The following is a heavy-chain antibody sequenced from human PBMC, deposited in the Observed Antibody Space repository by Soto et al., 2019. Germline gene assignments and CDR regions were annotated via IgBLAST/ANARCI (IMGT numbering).Heavy chain of an antibody. CDR3: AKERATTPAFDD. CDR1: VSTFSRDG. V-gene: IGHV3-23*01. D-gene: IGHD4-17*01. Sequence: PGGSLRLSCSASVSTFSRDGMSWVRQAPGKGLEWVSLITDNGRSTYYADSVKGRFTISRDNTKNTLFLQMNSLTAEDTAVYYGAKERATTPAFDDWGQGELVTGPS. J-gene: IGHJ4*02. CDR2: ITDNGRST.